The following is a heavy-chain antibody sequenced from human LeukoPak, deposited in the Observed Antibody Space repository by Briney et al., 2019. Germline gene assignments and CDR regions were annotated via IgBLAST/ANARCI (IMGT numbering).Heavy chain of an antibody. D-gene: IGHD1-26*01. CDR3: ARDQSGRYLIYYYYGMDV. Sequence: ASVKVSCKASGYTFTSYGISWVRQAPGQGLEWIGWISAYNGNTNYAQKLQGRVTMTTDTSTSTAYMELRSLRSDDTAVYYCARDQSGRYLIYYYYGMDVWGQGTTVTVSS. CDR1: GYTFTSYG. CDR2: ISAYNGNT. V-gene: IGHV1-18*01. J-gene: IGHJ6*02.